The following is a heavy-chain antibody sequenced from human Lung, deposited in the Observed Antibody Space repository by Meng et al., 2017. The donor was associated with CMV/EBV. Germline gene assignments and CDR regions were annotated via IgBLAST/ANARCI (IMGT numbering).Heavy chain of an antibody. J-gene: IGHJ1*01. CDR3: LRRSGGSV. CDR1: GDSITNHNW. V-gene: IGHV4-4*02. D-gene: IGHD3-10*01. CDR2: IPHRGSS. Sequence: KLRESGPALGKRSETLSPTCAVSGDSITNHNWWAWVRQPPGKGLEWIGEIPHRGSSAYNPSLKSRVSMSIDKSKNQFSLKLTSVTAADTAVYHCLRRSGGSVWGQGTLVTVSS.